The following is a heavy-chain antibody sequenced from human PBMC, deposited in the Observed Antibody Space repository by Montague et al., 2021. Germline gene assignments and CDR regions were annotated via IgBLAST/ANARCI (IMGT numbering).Heavy chain of an antibody. J-gene: IGHJ4*02. CDR1: GGSISSFY. V-gene: IGHV4-59*13. CDR3: ARGRGNSYVSFDS. D-gene: IGHD5-18*01. Sequence: SETLSLTCTVSGGSISSFYWSWIRQPPEKGLELIAYIYYSGSAGGTTNYNPSLKSRVTISVDSSKNQLSRQLTSVTTADTAVYYCARGRGNSYVSFDSWGQGTLISVSS. CDR2: IYYSGSAGGTT.